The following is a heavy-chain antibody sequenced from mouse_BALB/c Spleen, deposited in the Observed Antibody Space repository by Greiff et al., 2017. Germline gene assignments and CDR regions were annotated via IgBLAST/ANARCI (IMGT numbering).Heavy chain of an antibody. J-gene: IGHJ1*01. D-gene: IGHD6-2*01. CDR2: ISSGGST. V-gene: IGHV5-6-5*01. CDR3: ARGGSHWYFDV. Sequence: EVKLVESGGGLVKPGGSLKLSCAASGFTFSSYAMSWVRQTPEKRLEWVASISSGGSTYYPDSVKGRFTISRDNARNILYLQMSSLRSEDTAMYYCARGGSHWYFDVWGAGTTVTVSS. CDR1: GFTFSSYA.